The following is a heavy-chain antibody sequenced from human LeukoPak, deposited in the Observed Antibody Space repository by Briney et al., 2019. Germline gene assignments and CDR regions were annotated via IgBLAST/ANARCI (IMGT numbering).Heavy chain of an antibody. Sequence: PSETLSLTCTVSGGSISSGSYYWSWVRQPAGKGLEWIGRIYTSGSTNYNPSLKSRVTISVDTSKNQFSLKLSSVTAADTAVYYCARLIRNYWGQGTLVTVPS. CDR1: GGSISSGSYY. CDR2: IYTSGST. V-gene: IGHV4-61*02. CDR3: ARLIRNY. J-gene: IGHJ4*02. D-gene: IGHD3-16*01.